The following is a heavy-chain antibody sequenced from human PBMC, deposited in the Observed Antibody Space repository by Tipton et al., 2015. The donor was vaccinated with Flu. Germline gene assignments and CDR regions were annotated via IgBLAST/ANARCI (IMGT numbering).Heavy chain of an antibody. J-gene: IGHJ5*02. D-gene: IGHD2-15*01. CDR2: IYTGGST. CDR3: ARQVDSATDYFDL. V-gene: IGHV3-66*04. CDR1: GLTVSSNY. Sequence: SLRLSCAASGLTVSSNYISWVRQAPGKGLQWVSVIYTGGSTYYTPSVRGRFTVSKDNSKNTVYLQMNSLRAEDTALYYCARQVDSATDYFDLRGQGTLVTVSS.